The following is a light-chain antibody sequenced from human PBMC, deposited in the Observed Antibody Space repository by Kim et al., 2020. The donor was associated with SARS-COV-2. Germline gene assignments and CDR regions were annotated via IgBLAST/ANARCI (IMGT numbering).Light chain of an antibody. Sequence: DIQLTQSPSSLSASLGDRVTITCRASQDISNHLAWFQQKPGKAPKSLIYGASTLQSGIPSKFSGSGSGTYFTLTISSLQPEDFATYYCQQSNSYPITFGGGTKVDIK. CDR3: QQSNSYPIT. CDR1: QDISNH. V-gene: IGKV1-16*02. CDR2: GAS. J-gene: IGKJ4*01.